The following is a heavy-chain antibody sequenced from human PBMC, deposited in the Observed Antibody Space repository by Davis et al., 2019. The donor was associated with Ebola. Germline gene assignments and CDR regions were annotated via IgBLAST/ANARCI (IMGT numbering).Heavy chain of an antibody. CDR1: GGSISSGDYY. Sequence: SETLSLTCTVSGGSISSGDYYWSWIRQPPGKGLEWIGEINHSGSTNYNPSLKSRVTISVDTSKNQFSLKLSSVTAADTAVYYCARGRGYVWGSYRFGYWGQGTLVTVSS. CDR3: ARGRGYVWGSYRFGY. D-gene: IGHD3-16*02. CDR2: INHSGST. J-gene: IGHJ4*02. V-gene: IGHV4-39*07.